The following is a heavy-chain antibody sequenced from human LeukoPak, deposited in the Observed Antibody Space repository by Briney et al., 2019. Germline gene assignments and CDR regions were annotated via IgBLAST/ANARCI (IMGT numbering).Heavy chain of an antibody. CDR1: GGSTSSDY. V-gene: IGHV4-59*08. D-gene: IGHD3-16*01. CDR2: VYNSGDT. CDR3: ARLKLGAYFDL. Sequence: PSETLSLTCTVSGGSTSSDYWSWLRQSPGKGLEWAGYVYNSGDTGKNPSLKSRVTILLDTSKNQCSLKLTSVSAADTAVYYCARLKLGAYFDLWGRGTLVTVSS. J-gene: IGHJ2*01.